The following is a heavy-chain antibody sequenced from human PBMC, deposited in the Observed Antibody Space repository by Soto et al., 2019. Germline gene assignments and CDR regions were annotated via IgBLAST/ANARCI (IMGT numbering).Heavy chain of an antibody. CDR1: GFTFSSYA. D-gene: IGHD3-22*01. CDR2: ISGSGGST. Sequence: GGSLRLSCAASGFTFSSYAMSWVRQXPGKGLEWVSAISGSGGSTYYADSVKGRFTISRDNSKNTLYLQMNSLRAEDTAVYYCATPPPYYYDSSGYYYWGQGTLVTVSS. J-gene: IGHJ4*02. CDR3: ATPPPYYYDSSGYYY. V-gene: IGHV3-23*01.